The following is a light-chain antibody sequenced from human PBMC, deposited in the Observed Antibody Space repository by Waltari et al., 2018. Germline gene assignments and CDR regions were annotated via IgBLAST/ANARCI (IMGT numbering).Light chain of an antibody. Sequence: DIVMTQSPDSLAVSLGERATIHCKSSQSVLFSSSNKNYLAWYQQKPGQTPKLLIYWSSTRESGVPDRFSGSGSGRDFTLTISSLQAEDGAVYYCQQYYSGRTFGQGTKVEIK. CDR3: QQYYSGRT. CDR1: QSVLFSSSNKNY. CDR2: WSS. V-gene: IGKV4-1*01. J-gene: IGKJ1*01.